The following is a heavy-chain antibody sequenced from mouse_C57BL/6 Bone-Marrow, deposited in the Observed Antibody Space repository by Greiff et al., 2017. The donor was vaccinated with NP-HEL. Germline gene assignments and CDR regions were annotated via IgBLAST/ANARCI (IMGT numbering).Heavy chain of an antibody. D-gene: IGHD1-1*01. J-gene: IGHJ2*01. CDR3: ASGHYYGSSSDY. Sequence: EVQLQQSGPELVKPGASVKISCKASGYTFTDYYMNWVKQSHGKSLEWIGDINPNNGGTSYNQKFKGKATLTVDKSSSTAYMELRSLTSEDSAVYYGASGHYYGSSSDYWGQGTTLTVSS. V-gene: IGHV1-26*01. CDR2: INPNNGGT. CDR1: GYTFTDYY.